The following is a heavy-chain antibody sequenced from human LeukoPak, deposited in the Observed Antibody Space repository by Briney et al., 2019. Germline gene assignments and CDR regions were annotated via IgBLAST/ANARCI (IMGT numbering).Heavy chain of an antibody. Sequence: SEILSLTCAVYAGSFSGYYGSWIRQPPGKGLESIGVINHSGSTNYNPSLKSRVTISVDTSKNQFSLKLSSVPAADTAVYYCARAPLGLLLYYFAYWGQGPLVTVSS. CDR1: AGSFSGYY. D-gene: IGHD2-15*01. V-gene: IGHV4-34*01. CDR3: ARAPLGLLLYYFAY. CDR2: INHSGST. J-gene: IGHJ4*02.